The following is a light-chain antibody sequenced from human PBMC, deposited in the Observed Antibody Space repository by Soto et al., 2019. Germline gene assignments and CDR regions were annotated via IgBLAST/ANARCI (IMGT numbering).Light chain of an antibody. J-gene: IGKJ1*01. Sequence: DIQMTQSPSTLSASVGDRVTITCRASQSLSTWLAWYQLKPGKAPKLVIYDATILESGAPSRFSGSGSGTEFTLTISGLQPDDLATYYCQHYDQYPGTFGQGTKVEVK. CDR1: QSLSTW. V-gene: IGKV1-5*01. CDR2: DAT. CDR3: QHYDQYPGT.